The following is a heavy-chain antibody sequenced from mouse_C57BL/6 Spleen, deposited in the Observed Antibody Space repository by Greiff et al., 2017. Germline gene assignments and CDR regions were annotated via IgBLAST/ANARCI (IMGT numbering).Heavy chain of an antibody. V-gene: IGHV2-2*01. Sequence: VMLVESGPGLVQPSQSLSITCTVSGFSLTSYGVHWVRQSPGKGLAWLGVIWSGGSTDYNAAFISRLSISKDNSKSQVFFKMNSLQADDTAIYYCARNKGDYDETWFAYWGQGTLVTVSA. CDR3: ARNKGDYDETWFAY. CDR2: IWSGGST. D-gene: IGHD2-4*01. CDR1: GFSLTSYG. J-gene: IGHJ3*01.